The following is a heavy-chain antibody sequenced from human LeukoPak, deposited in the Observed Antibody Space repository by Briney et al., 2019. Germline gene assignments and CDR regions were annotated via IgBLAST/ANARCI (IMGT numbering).Heavy chain of an antibody. D-gene: IGHD6-6*01. V-gene: IGHV1-69*05. CDR2: IIPIFGTA. J-gene: IGHJ3*02. CDR1: GGTFSSYA. CDR3: ARDRSFSSPDAFDI. Sequence: SVKVSCNASGGTFSSYAITWVRQAPGQGLEWMGGIIPIFGTAKYAQKFQGRVTITTDESTSTVYMEPSSLRSEDTAVYYCARDRSFSSPDAFDIWGQGTMVTVSS.